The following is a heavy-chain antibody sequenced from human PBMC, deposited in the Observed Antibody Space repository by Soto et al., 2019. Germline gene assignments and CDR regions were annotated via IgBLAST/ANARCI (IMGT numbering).Heavy chain of an antibody. J-gene: IGHJ4*02. D-gene: IGHD4-17*01. CDR1: GFTVNTAY. Sequence: GGSLRHSCASSGFTVNTAYLSLVRQVPGKGLQWVSIIYNDGTTYYADSVKGRFTIYRDTSKNTLHLQMNSLSADDTAVYYCARAATVTTIFNCWGQGTLLTVSS. CDR3: ARAATVTTIFNC. V-gene: IGHV3-66*01. CDR2: IYNDGTT.